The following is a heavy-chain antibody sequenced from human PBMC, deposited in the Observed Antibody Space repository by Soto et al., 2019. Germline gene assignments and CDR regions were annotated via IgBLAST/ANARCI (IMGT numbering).Heavy chain of an antibody. CDR3: ARESVVTGTRHFDY. V-gene: IGHV1-2*02. Sequence: QVQLVQSGAEVKKPGASVKVSCKTSGYTFTANYIHWVRQAPGQGLEWMGWINPTSGGTNYAQKFQGRVTMTRDTSISTAYMELSRLTSDDTAVYYCARESVVTGTRHFDYWGQGTLVTVSS. CDR1: GYTFTANY. CDR2: INPTSGGT. J-gene: IGHJ4*02. D-gene: IGHD1-7*01.